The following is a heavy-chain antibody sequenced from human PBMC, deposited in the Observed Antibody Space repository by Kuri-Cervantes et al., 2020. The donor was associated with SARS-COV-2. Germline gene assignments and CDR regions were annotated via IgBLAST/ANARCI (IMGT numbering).Heavy chain of an antibody. CDR1: GFTFSSYS. CDR2: ISSSSSYI. Sequence: GESLKISCAASGFTFSSYSMNWVRQAPGKGLEWVSSISSSSSYIYYADSVKGRFTISRDNAKNSLYLQMNSLRAEDTAVYYCARVVSLLYGDYYQDYFDYWGQGTLVTVSS. CDR3: ARVVSLLYGDYYQDYFDY. V-gene: IGHV3-21*01. D-gene: IGHD4-17*01. J-gene: IGHJ4*02.